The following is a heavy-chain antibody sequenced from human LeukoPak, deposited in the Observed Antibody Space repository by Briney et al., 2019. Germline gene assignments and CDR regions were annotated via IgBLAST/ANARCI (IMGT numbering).Heavy chain of an antibody. CDR3: ARVVPPYGSGSRYYYMDV. J-gene: IGHJ6*03. Sequence: PSGGSLRLSCAASGFTVSSNEMSWVRQAPGKGLEWVSAISGSGGRTYYADSVKGRFTISRDNAKNSLYLQMNSLRAEDTAVYYCARVVPPYGSGSRYYYMDVWGKGTTVTVSS. CDR2: ISGSGGRT. V-gene: IGHV3-23*01. CDR1: GFTVSSNE. D-gene: IGHD3-10*01.